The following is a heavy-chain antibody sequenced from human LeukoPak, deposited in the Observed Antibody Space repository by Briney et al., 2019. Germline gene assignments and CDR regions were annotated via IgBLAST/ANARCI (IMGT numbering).Heavy chain of an antibody. Sequence: GGSLRLSCAASGLTFSNYAMSWVRLAPGKGLEWVSSISGSGGSTYYADSVKGRFSISRDNSKNTVYLQMNGLRAEDTAIFYCVRGGQNFDFWRFAYWGQGTLVTVSS. J-gene: IGHJ4*02. D-gene: IGHD3-3*01. CDR1: GLTFSNYA. CDR2: ISGSGGST. V-gene: IGHV3-23*01. CDR3: VRGGQNFDFWRFAY.